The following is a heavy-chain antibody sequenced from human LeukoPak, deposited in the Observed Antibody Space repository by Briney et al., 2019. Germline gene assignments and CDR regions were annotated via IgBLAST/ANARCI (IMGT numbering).Heavy chain of an antibody. V-gene: IGHV3-74*01. J-gene: IGHJ3*02. Sequence: GGSLTLPYPPSGFSLNRKLIQELHQAPGKGLVWVSRINTDGSSTNYADFVKGRFTISRDNANNTLYLQMNSLKPGATALYYSARDPTADQNVHYATFDNWGQGTLVTVSS. CDR2: INTDGSST. CDR3: ARDPTADQNVHYATFDN. CDR1: GFSLNRKL. D-gene: IGHD3-16*01.